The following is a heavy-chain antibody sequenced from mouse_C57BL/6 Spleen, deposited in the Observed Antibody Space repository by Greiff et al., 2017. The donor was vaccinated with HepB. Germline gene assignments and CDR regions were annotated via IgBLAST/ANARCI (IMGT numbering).Heavy chain of an antibody. CDR2: IHPNSGST. Sequence: QVQLKQPGAELVKPGASVKLSCKASGYTFPSYWMLWVKKRPGQGLEWFGMIHPNSGSTNYNEKFKSKATLTVDKSSGTAYMQLSSLTSEDSAVYYCAREDWDYFDYWGQGTTLTVSS. CDR3: AREDWDYFDY. CDR1: GYTFPSYW. V-gene: IGHV1-64*01. J-gene: IGHJ2*01.